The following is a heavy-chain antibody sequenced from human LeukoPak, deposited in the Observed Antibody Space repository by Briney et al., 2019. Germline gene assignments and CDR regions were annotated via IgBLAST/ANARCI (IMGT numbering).Heavy chain of an antibody. J-gene: IGHJ4*02. CDR1: GGSISSGSYY. CDR3: ARRDSGSYNQIDY. CDR2: IYYSGST. D-gene: IGHD1-26*01. Sequence: SETLSLTCTVSGGSISSGSYYWGWIRQPPGKGLEWIGSIYYSGSTYYNPSLKSRVTISVDTSKNQFSLKLSSVTAADTAVYYCARRDSGSYNQIDYWGQGTLVTVSS. V-gene: IGHV4-39*01.